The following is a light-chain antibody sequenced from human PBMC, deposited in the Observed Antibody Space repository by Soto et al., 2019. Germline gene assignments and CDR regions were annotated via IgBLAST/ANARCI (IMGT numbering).Light chain of an antibody. CDR2: KAS. CDR1: QSISSW. V-gene: IGKV1-5*03. CDR3: QQYNSYSWT. J-gene: IGKJ1*01. Sequence: DIQMTQSPSTLSASVGDRVTITCRSSQSISSWLAWYQQKPGKAPKLLIYKASSLESGVPSRFSGSGSGTEFTLTISSLQPDEFATDYGQQYNSYSWTVGQGTKVEIK.